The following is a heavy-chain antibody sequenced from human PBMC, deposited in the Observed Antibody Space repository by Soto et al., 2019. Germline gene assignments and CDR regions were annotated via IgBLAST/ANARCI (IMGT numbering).Heavy chain of an antibody. Sequence: SETLSLTCTVSGGSISSGDYYWSWIRQPPGKGLDLIGYVFYTGSAYYYNPSLKSRVSISVDTSKNQFSLKLSSVTAADTAVYYCARVFGIAVAGIYYYYGMDVWGQGTTVTVSS. D-gene: IGHD6-19*01. CDR1: GGSISSGDYY. V-gene: IGHV4-30-4*01. J-gene: IGHJ6*02. CDR3: ARVFGIAVAGIYYYYGMDV. CDR2: VFYTGSAY.